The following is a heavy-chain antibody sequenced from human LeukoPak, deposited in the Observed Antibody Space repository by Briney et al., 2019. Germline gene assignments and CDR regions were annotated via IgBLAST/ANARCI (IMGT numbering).Heavy chain of an antibody. CDR1: GFTFSSYA. Sequence: GGPLRLSCAASGFTFSSYAMSWVRQAPGKGLEWVANIKQDGSEKYYVDSVKGRFTISRDNAKNSLYLQMNSLRAEDTAVYYCARVRYDSSGYDAFDIWGQGTMVTVSS. CDR2: IKQDGSEK. J-gene: IGHJ3*02. D-gene: IGHD3-22*01. CDR3: ARVRYDSSGYDAFDI. V-gene: IGHV3-7*01.